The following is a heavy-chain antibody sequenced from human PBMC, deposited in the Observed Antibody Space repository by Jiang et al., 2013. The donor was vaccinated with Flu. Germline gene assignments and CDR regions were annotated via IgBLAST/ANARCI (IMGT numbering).Heavy chain of an antibody. D-gene: IGHD3-22*01. Sequence: GAEVKKPGESLKISCKGSGYSFTSFRIGWVRRMPGKGLEWMGIINPSDSDTKYSPSFQGHVTFSADKSINTVYLQWSSLEASDTAIYFCARNRSGYYGNAFDIWGEGTMVTVSS. V-gene: IGHV5-51*01. J-gene: IGHJ3*02. CDR1: GYSFTSFR. CDR3: ARNRSGYYGNAFDI. CDR2: INPSDSDT.